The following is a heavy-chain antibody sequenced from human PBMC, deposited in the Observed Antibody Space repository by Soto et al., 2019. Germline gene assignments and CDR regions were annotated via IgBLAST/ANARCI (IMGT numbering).Heavy chain of an antibody. D-gene: IGHD2-21*01. Sequence: QVQLVESGGGVVQPGRSLRLSCAASGFTFSSYGMHWVRQAPGKGLEWVAVISYDGSNKYYADSVKGRFTISRDNSKNSRYLQMNSLRAEDTAVYYCAKDLTLNCGGDCYIYGMDVWGQGTTVTVSS. V-gene: IGHV3-30*18. J-gene: IGHJ6*02. CDR3: AKDLTLNCGGDCYIYGMDV. CDR2: ISYDGSNK. CDR1: GFTFSSYG.